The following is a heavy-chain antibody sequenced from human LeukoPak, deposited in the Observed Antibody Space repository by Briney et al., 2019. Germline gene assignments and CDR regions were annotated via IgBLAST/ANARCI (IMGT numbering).Heavy chain of an antibody. CDR1: GGTFSSYA. J-gene: IGHJ4*02. CDR3: ARSSEGDFWSGYPYYFDY. CDR2: IIPIFGTA. V-gene: IGHV1-69*13. D-gene: IGHD3-3*01. Sequence: SVKVSCKASGGTFSSYAISWVRQAPGQGLEWMGGIIPIFGTANYAQKFQGRVTITADESTSTAYMELSSLRSEDTAVYYCARSSEGDFWSGYPYYFDYWGQGTLVTVSS.